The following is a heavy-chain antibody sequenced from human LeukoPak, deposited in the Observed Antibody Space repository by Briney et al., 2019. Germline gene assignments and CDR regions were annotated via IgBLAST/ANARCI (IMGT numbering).Heavy chain of an antibody. V-gene: IGHV3-21*01. CDR1: GFTFSSYS. CDR3: ARVGYSGYDYGLL. D-gene: IGHD5-12*01. J-gene: IGHJ4*02. Sequence: PGGSLRLSCAASGFTFSSYSMNWVRQAPGKGLEWVSSISSSSSYIYYADSVKGRFTISRDNAKNSLYLQMNSLRAEDTAVYYCARVGYSGYDYGLLWGQGTLVTVSS. CDR2: ISSSSSYI.